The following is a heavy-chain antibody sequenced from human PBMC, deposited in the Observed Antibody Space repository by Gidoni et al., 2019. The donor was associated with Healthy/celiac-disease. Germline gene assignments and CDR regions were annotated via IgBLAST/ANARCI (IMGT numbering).Heavy chain of an antibody. CDR3: ARERDGYSYGPIDY. CDR2: SIPIRGIA. D-gene: IGHD5-18*01. Sequence: QVQLVQSGAEVKKPGSSVKVSCQASGGTFSSYAISWVRQAPGQGLEVMGRSIPIRGIANYAQKFQGRVTITADKFTSTAYMELSSLRSEDTAVYYCARERDGYSYGPIDYWGQGTLVTVSS. J-gene: IGHJ4*02. CDR1: GGTFSSYA. V-gene: IGHV1-69*04.